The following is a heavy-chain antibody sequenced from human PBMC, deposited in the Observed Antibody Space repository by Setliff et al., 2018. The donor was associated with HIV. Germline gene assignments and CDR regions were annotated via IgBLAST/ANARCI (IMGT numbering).Heavy chain of an antibody. Sequence: ETLSLTCTVSGGSISTPYWNWIRQPPGKGLEWIAYIYISGTTNYNPSLKSRVTISLDTSRNQFSLKLGSVTAADTAMYYCAREHCSGGSCNGFDIWGQGTMVTVSS. J-gene: IGHJ3*02. V-gene: IGHV4-4*09. CDR2: IYISGTT. CDR3: AREHCSGGSCNGFDI. CDR1: GGSISTPY. D-gene: IGHD2-15*01.